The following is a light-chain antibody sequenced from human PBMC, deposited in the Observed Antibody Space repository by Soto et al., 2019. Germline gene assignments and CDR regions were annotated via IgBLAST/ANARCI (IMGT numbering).Light chain of an antibody. CDR3: QQYGSSPPIT. Sequence: EIVLTQSPATLSLSPGERATLSCRASQSVSSYLAWYQHKPGQAPRLLIHGASSRVTGIPDRFSGSGSGTDFTLTITRLEPEDFAVYYCQQYGSSPPITFGQGTRLENK. CDR1: QSVSSY. J-gene: IGKJ5*01. V-gene: IGKV3-20*01. CDR2: GAS.